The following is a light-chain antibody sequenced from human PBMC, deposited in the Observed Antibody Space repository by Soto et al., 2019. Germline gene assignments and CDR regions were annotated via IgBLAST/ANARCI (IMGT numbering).Light chain of an antibody. CDR3: GTWYSSRSAVV. CDR1: SSNIGNNY. CDR2: DNN. J-gene: IGLJ2*01. V-gene: IGLV1-51*01. Sequence: QSVLTQPPSVSAAPGQKVTISCSGSSSNIGNNYVSWSQQLPGTAPKLLIYDNNKRPSGIPDRFSGSKSGTSATLGITGLQTGDEADYYCGTWYSSRSAVVFGGGTKVTVL.